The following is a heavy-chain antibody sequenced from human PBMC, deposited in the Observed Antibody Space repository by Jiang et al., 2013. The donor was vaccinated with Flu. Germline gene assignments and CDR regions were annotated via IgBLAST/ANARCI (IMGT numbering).Heavy chain of an antibody. J-gene: IGHJ4*02. D-gene: IGHD3-22*01. CDR3: ARADDYFDSRGYYPDY. CDR2: IWYDGSNE. CDR1: GFIFSSYG. V-gene: IGHV3-33*01. Sequence: QLVESGGGVVQPGRSLRLSCAASGFIFSSYGMHWVRQAPGKGLEWVAVIWYDGSNEYYAESVKGRFTISRDNSKNTLYLQMNSLTAEDTAVYYCARADDYFDSRGYYPDYWGQGTLVTVSS.